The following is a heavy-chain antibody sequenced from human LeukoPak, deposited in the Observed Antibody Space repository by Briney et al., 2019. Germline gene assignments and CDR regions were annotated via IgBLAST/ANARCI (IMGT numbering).Heavy chain of an antibody. D-gene: IGHD4-17*01. CDR1: RFTFSSYG. Sequence: GGSLRLSCAASRFTFSSYGMHWVRQAPGKGLEWVAFIQNDGSNKYYADSVKGRFTISRDNSKNTLHLQMNSLRAEDTAVYYCARDYGDYGDDDYWGQGTLVTVS. CDR3: ARDYGDYGDDDY. J-gene: IGHJ4*02. V-gene: IGHV3-30*02. CDR2: IQNDGSNK.